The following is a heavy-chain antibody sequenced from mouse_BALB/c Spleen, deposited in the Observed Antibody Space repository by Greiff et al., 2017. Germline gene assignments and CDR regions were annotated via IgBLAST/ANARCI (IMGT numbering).Heavy chain of an antibody. CDR2: IYWDDDK. CDR1: GFSLSTSGMG. V-gene: IGHV8-12*01. Sequence: QVTLKESGPGILQPSQTLSLTCSFSGFSLSTSGMGVSWIRQPSGKGLEWLAHIYWDDDKRYNPSLKSRLTISKDTSRNQVFLKITSVDTADTATYYCARSLRDTTVPYYAMDYWGQGTSVTVSS. CDR3: ARSLRDTTVPYYAMDY. D-gene: IGHD1-1*01. J-gene: IGHJ4*01.